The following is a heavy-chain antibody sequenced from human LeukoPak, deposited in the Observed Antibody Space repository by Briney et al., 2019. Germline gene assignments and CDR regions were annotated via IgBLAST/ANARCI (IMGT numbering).Heavy chain of an antibody. D-gene: IGHD1-14*01. V-gene: IGHV3-7*04. CDR2: INQDGSEK. J-gene: IGHJ4*01. CDR1: GFAFSGYW. CDR3: AKESTGGYNRRRYGIRN. Sequence: GGSLRLSCAASGFAFSGYWMSWVRQAPGKGLEWVANINQDGSEKYYVDSVKGRFTISRDNAKNSLFLQMGSLGVEDTAVYYCAKESTGGYNRRRYGIRNLGQGNL.